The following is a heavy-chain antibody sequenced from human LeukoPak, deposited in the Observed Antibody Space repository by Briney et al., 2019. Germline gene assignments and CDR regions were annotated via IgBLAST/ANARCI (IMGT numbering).Heavy chain of an antibody. J-gene: IGHJ4*02. CDR1: GGSFSGYY. Sequence: PSEALSLTCAVYGGSFSGYYWSWIRQPPGKGLEWIGEINHSGSTNYNPSLKSRVTISVDTSKNQFSLKLSSVTAADTAVYYCARDPGSGYDAKDYWGQGTLVTVSS. V-gene: IGHV4-34*01. D-gene: IGHD5-12*01. CDR2: INHSGST. CDR3: ARDPGSGYDAKDY.